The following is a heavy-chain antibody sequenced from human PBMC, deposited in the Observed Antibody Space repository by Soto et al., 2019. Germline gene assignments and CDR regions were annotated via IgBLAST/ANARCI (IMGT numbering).Heavy chain of an antibody. CDR2: MNRNSGDT. V-gene: IGHV1-8*02. CDR3: AKNGQPPYYYGMDV. J-gene: IGHJ6*02. D-gene: IGHD2-8*01. CDR1: GGTFSNDM. Sequence: ASVKVSCKTSGGTFSNDMINWVRQATGQGLEWMGWMNRNSGDTNYAQKFQGRVTMTVDTSTTTAFMELRSLTSDDRAVYYCAKNGQPPYYYGMDVWGQGTTVTVSS.